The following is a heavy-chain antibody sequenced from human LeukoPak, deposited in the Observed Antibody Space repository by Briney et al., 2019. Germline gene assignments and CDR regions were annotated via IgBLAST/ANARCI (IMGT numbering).Heavy chain of an antibody. Sequence: ASVKVSCKAPGYTFTGYYVHWVRQAPGQGLEWMGWINPNSGGTNYAQKFQGRVTMTRDTSISTAYMELSRLRSDDTAVYYCARDRTTVTYDAFDIWGQGTMVTVSS. V-gene: IGHV1-2*02. D-gene: IGHD4-17*01. CDR2: INPNSGGT. J-gene: IGHJ3*02. CDR3: ARDRTTVTYDAFDI. CDR1: GYTFTGYY.